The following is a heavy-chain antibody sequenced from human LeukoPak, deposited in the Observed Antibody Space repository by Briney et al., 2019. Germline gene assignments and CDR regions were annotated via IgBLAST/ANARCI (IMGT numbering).Heavy chain of an antibody. CDR3: ARDLDGDYEAGWFVP. CDR1: GCTFSSYA. J-gene: IGHJ5*02. V-gene: IGHV1-69*06. CDR2: IIPIFGTA. Sequence: GSSVKVSCKASGCTFSSYAISWVRQALGQGLEWMGGIIPIFGTANYAQKFQGRVTITADKSTSTAYMELSSLRSEDTAVYYCARDLDGDYEAGWFVPWGQGTLVTVSS. D-gene: IGHD4-17*01.